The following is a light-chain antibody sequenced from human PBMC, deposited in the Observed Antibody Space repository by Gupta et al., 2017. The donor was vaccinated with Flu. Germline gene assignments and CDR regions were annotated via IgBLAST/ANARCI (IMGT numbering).Light chain of an antibody. CDR3: QEYKNWPWLT. CDR1: QSVSSN. CDR2: GAY. V-gene: IGKV3-15*01. Sequence: EIVMTQSPATLSVSPGERATLSGSASQSVSSNLAWYRQKPGQASRLLIYGAYTRATGIPARFSGSGSGTELTLTISSLQSEDFAVYYCQEYKNWPWLTFGGGTKVEIK. J-gene: IGKJ4*01.